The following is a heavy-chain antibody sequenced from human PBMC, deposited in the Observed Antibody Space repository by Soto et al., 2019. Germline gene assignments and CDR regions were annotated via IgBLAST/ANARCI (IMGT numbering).Heavy chain of an antibody. Sequence: SETLSLTCTVSGGSISSSSYYWGWIRQPPGKGLEWIGSIYYSGSTYYNPSLKSRVTISVDTSKNQFSLKLSSVTAADTAVYYCARHLAAACTGDDNWFDPPTQRTLVTGSA. CDR3: ARHLAAACTGDDNWFDP. CDR1: GGSISSSSYY. CDR2: IYYSGST. D-gene: IGHD6-13*01. V-gene: IGHV4-39*01. J-gene: IGHJ5*02.